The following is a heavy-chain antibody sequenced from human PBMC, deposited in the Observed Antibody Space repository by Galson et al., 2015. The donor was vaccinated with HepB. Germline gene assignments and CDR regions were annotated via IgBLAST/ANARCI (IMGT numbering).Heavy chain of an antibody. CDR3: ARESRLELQLNNYYSYGMDV. V-gene: IGHV1-18*01. CDR2: VSGYDGSA. D-gene: IGHD1-7*01. Sequence: SVKVSCKASGYDFNKYGLSWVRQAPGQGLEWMGWVSGYDGSANYAPKFQGRVTMTTEASTGTAFMEMRSLRSDDTAVDYCARESRLELQLNNYYSYGMDVWGQGTAVVVS. J-gene: IGHJ6*02. CDR1: GYDFNKYG.